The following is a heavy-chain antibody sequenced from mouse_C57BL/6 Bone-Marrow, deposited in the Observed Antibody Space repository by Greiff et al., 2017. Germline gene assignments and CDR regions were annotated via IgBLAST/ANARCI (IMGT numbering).Heavy chain of an antibody. V-gene: IGHV1-81*01. CDR1: GYTFTSYG. J-gene: IGHJ3*01. CDR3: ARGGSPFAY. CDR2: IYPRSGNT. Sequence: QVQLKESGAELARPGASVKLSCKASGYTFTSYGISWVKQRTGQGLEWIGEIYPRSGNTSYNEKFKGKATLTADKSSSTAYMELRSLTSEDSAVYFCARGGSPFAYWGQGTLVTVSA.